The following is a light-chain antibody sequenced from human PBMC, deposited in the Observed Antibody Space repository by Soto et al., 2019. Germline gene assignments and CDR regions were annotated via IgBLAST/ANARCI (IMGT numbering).Light chain of an antibody. J-gene: IGLJ1*01. Sequence: QAPRTQPPSVSGSPGQSITVSCTVTISDIGASNFVSWYQHLPGRAPKVIIFEATNRPSGVSDRFSGSKAGITASLTISGLQAADQAEYFCVSYTTDDPFVFGTGTKVTVL. CDR1: ISDIGASNF. CDR2: EAT. V-gene: IGLV2-14*01. CDR3: VSYTTDDPFV.